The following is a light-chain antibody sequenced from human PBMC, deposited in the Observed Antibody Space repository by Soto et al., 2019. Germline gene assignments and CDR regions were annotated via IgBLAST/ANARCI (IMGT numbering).Light chain of an antibody. Sequence: EIVLTQSPGTLSLSPGERATLSCRASQSVSGNNLVWDQQTPGQAPRLLIHVASNRATGIPDRFSGNGSGTDFTLTVSSLEPEDFALYYCQQYGNSLWTFGQETKVEIK. CDR2: VAS. V-gene: IGKV3-20*01. CDR1: QSVSGNN. CDR3: QQYGNSLWT. J-gene: IGKJ1*01.